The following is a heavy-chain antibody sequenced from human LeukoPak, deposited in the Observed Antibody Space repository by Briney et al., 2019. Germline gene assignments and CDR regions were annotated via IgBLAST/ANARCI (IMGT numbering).Heavy chain of an antibody. CDR3: ATGVRGMAH. V-gene: IGHV4-59*01. Sequence: PSETLSLTCTVSGGSISSYYWSWTRQPPGKGLEWIGYIYYSGSTNYNPSLKSRVTISVDTSKNQFSLKLSSVTAADTAVYYCATGVRGMAHWGQGTLVTVSS. D-gene: IGHD3-10*01. CDR2: IYYSGST. CDR1: GGSISSYY. J-gene: IGHJ4*02.